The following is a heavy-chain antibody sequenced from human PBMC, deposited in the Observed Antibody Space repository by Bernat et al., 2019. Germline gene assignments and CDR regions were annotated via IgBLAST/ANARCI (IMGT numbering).Heavy chain of an antibody. CDR2: IKSKTVGGTT. D-gene: IGHD3-16*01. Sequence: EVQLVESGGGLVKPGGSLRLSCAASGFTFSNAWMSWVRQAPGKGLEWVGRIKSKTVGGTTDYAAPVKGRFTISRDDSKKMVYLEMDSLKAEDTAVYYCATGGGQFGLDYWGQGALVTVSS. J-gene: IGHJ4*02. CDR3: ATGGGQFGLDY. CDR1: GFTFSNAW. V-gene: IGHV3-15*01.